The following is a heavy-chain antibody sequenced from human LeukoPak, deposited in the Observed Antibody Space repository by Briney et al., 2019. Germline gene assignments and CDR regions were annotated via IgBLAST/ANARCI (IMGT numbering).Heavy chain of an antibody. CDR1: GFTFSSYG. CDR2: IRYDGSNK. D-gene: IGHD2-2*02. V-gene: IGHV3-30*02. J-gene: IGHJ6*03. Sequence: SGGSLRLPCAASGFTFSSYGMHWVRQAPGKGLEWVAFIRYDGSNKYYADSVKGRFTISRDNSKNTLYLQMNSLRAEDTAVYYCAKDVLGQYQLLYSNYYYYMDVWGKGTTVTVSS. CDR3: AKDVLGQYQLLYSNYYYYMDV.